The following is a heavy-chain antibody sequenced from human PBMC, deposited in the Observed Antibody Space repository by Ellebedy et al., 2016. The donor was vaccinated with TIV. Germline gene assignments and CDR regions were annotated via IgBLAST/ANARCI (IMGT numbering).Heavy chain of an antibody. CDR2: INSDDAT. J-gene: IGHJ4*02. V-gene: IGHV3-66*01. CDR3: ARGLAFDY. D-gene: IGHD3-9*01. Sequence: GESLKISCAASGLTVSRNYMSWVRQAPGKGLELVSLINSDDATHYADSVKGRFTISRDNFKNTLFLQMSSLRVEDTAVYYCARGLAFDYWGRGTLVTVSS. CDR1: GLTVSRNY.